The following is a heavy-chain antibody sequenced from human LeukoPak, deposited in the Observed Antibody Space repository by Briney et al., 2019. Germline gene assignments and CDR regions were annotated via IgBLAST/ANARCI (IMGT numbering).Heavy chain of an antibody. CDR2: ISGGGGST. D-gene: IGHD3-22*01. J-gene: IGHJ4*02. CDR1: GFTFTSYS. Sequence: GGSLRLSCAASGFTFTSYSMNWVRQAPGKGLEWVSTISGGGGSTYYADSVKGRFTISRDNSKNTLYLQVNSLRAEDTAVYYCAGSSGSKYYFDCWGQGTLVTVSS. V-gene: IGHV3-23*01. CDR3: AGSSGSKYYFDC.